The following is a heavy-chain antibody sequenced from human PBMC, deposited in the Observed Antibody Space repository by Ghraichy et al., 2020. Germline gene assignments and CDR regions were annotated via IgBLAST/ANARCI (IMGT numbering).Heavy chain of an antibody. CDR2: ISSIETI. Sequence: LSLTCAASGFTFSTYEMNWVRQAPGKGLEWVSYISSIETIYYADSVKGRFTISRDNAKNSLYLQMNSLRAEDTAIYYCARDGFNSWGFYGLDVWGQGTTVTLSS. CDR1: GFTFSTYE. V-gene: IGHV3-48*03. J-gene: IGHJ6*02. CDR3: ARDGFNSWGFYGLDV. D-gene: IGHD5-24*01.